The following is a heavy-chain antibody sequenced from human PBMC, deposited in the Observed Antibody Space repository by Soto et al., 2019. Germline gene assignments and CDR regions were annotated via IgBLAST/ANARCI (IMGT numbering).Heavy chain of an antibody. CDR2: IYYSGST. J-gene: IGHJ6*03. D-gene: IGHD3-10*01. CDR1: GGSISSSSYY. CDR3: ARPSEGVPRNYYYMDV. Sequence: SETLSLTCTVSGGSISSSSYYWGWIRQPPGKGLEWIGSIYYSGSTYYNPSLKSRVTISVDTSKNQFSLKLSSVTAADTAVYYCARPSEGVPRNYYYMDVWGKGTKVTVSS. V-gene: IGHV4-39*01.